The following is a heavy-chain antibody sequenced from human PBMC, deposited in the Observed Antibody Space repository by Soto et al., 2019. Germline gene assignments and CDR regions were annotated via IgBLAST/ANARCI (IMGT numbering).Heavy chain of an antibody. D-gene: IGHD1-26*01. V-gene: IGHV1-69*13. CDR3: ARSVGATSDYFDY. CDR1: GGTFSSYA. J-gene: IGHJ4*02. CDR2: IIPIFGTA. Sequence: EASVKVSCKASGGTFSSYAISWVRQAPGQGLEWMGGIIPIFGTANYAQKFQGRVTITADESTSTAYMELSSLRSEDTAVYYCARSVGATSDYFDYWGQGTLVTVSS.